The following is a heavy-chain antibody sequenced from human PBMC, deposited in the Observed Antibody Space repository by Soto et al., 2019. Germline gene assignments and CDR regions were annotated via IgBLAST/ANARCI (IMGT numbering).Heavy chain of an antibody. CDR2: IIPIFGTA. Sequence: QVQLVQSGAEVKKPGSSVKVSCKASGGTFSSYAITWVRQAPGQGLEWMGGIIPIFGTANYAQKFQGRVTITADESKSTAYMELRSLSSEDTAVYYCARDRGPSSGYYPYWFDPWGQGTLVTVSS. V-gene: IGHV1-69*12. CDR3: ARDRGPSSGYYPYWFDP. CDR1: GGTFSSYA. D-gene: IGHD3-22*01. J-gene: IGHJ5*02.